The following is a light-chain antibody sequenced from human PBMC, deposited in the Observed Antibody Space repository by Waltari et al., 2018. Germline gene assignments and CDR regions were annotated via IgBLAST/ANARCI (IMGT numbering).Light chain of an antibody. CDR2: GAS. CDR1: QSVGGN. V-gene: IGKV3-15*01. Sequence: ERVLTQSPATLSVSPGERATLSCRASQSVGGNLAWYQQRPGQSPRLLSFGASIRATGVSARFSGSGSGTEFSLTISSLQSEDFAVYYCLQYNHWPRAFGQGTKVEVK. J-gene: IGKJ1*01. CDR3: LQYNHWPRA.